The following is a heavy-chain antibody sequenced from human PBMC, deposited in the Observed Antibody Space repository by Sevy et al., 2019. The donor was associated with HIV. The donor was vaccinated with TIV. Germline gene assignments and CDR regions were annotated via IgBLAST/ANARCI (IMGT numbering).Heavy chain of an antibody. Sequence: SETLSLTCAVSGYSISSGYYWGWIRQPPGKGLEWIGSIYHSGGTFYNPSLKSRVTISIDTSKNHFSLNLTSVTAADTALYYCARVGYIYDDYWGQGTLVTFSS. J-gene: IGHJ4*02. CDR1: GYSISSGYY. V-gene: IGHV4-38-2*01. CDR2: IYHSGGT. D-gene: IGHD5-18*01. CDR3: ARVGYIYDDY.